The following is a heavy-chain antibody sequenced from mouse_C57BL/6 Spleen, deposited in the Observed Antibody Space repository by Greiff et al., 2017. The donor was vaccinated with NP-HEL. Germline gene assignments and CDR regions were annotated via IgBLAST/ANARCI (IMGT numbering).Heavy chain of an antibody. CDR3: TRNYGSSYNYYAMDY. CDR2: IYPGNCDT. Sequence: EVQLQQSGTVLARPGASVKMSCKTSGYTFTSYWMHWVKQRPGQGLEWIGAIYPGNCDTSYNQKFKGKAKLTAVTSASTAYMELSSLTNEDSAVYYCTRNYGSSYNYYAMDYWGQGTSVTVSS. J-gene: IGHJ4*01. V-gene: IGHV1-5*01. D-gene: IGHD1-1*01. CDR1: GYTFTSYW.